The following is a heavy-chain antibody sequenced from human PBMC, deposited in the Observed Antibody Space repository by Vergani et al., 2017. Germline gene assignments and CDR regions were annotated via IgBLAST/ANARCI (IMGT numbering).Heavy chain of an antibody. CDR2: IIAYNGNT. CDR3: ARDRGPCGGYHPFDY. Sequence: QVQLVQSGAEVKKPGASVKVSCKASGYTFTSYAISWVRQAPGQGLEWMGWIIAYNGNTNYAQKFQGRITMTTDTSTSTAYMELRSLRSDDTAVYYCARDRGPCGGYHPFDYWGQGTLVTVSS. D-gene: IGHD1-26*01. J-gene: IGHJ4*02. CDR1: GYTFTSYA. V-gene: IGHV1-18*01.